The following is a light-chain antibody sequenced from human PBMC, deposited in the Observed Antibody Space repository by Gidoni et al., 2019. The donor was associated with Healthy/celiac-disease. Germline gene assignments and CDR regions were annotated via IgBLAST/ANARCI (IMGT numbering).Light chain of an antibody. Sequence: EIQMTQAPSSLSASVGDRVTITCRASQSISSYLNWYQQKPGKAPKLLIYAAYSLQRGVPSMFSGSLSATDFSLTISRLPPEYFATYYFQPSYSTPRTFGQGTKVEIK. J-gene: IGKJ1*01. CDR3: QPSYSTPRT. CDR1: QSISSY. CDR2: AAY. V-gene: IGKV1-39*01.